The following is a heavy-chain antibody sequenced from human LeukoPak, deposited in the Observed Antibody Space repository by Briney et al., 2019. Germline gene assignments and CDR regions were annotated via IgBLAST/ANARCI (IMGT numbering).Heavy chain of an antibody. CDR3: ARHPSGVAPFDP. D-gene: IGHD3-3*01. Sequence: SETLSLTCTVSGGSMSNYYWSWIRQPPGKGLEWIGYVFYTGSTYKNPSLESRVTISLVTSKNQSSLTLTSVTAADTAVYYCARHPSGVAPFDPWGRGTLVTVSS. CDR2: VFYTGST. V-gene: IGHV4-59*08. CDR1: GGSMSNYY. J-gene: IGHJ5*02.